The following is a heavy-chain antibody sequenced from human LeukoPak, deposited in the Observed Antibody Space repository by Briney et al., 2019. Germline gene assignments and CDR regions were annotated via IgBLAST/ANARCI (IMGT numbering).Heavy chain of an antibody. CDR3: ARGRAPEN. V-gene: IGHV4-34*01. J-gene: IGHJ4*02. CDR1: GESFSGYY. Sequence: SETLSLTCAVYGESFSGYYWSWIRQPPGKGLEWIGEINHSGSTTYNPSLKSRVTISVEMAKNQSSLKLSSVTAADTAIYCCARGRAPENWGQGTLDTVSS. CDR2: INHSGST.